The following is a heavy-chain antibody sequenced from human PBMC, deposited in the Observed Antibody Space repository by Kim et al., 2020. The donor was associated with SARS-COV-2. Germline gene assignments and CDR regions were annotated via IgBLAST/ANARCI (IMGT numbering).Heavy chain of an antibody. V-gene: IGHV3-48*02. CDR1: GFDFNAYS. D-gene: IGHD3-10*01. J-gene: IGHJ6*02. CDR3: ARVMQSSGSFYAGDYYNGMDV. Sequence: GGSLRLSCAASGFDFNAYSMSWVRQAPGKGLEWISYISVSRITIYYADSVSGRFTISRDNAKNSLYLQMNSLRDEDTAVYYCARVMQSSGSFYAGDYYNGMDVWGHATTVSVSS. CDR2: ISVSRITI.